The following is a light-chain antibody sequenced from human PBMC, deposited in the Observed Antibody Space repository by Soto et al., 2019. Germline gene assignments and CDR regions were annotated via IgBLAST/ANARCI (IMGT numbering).Light chain of an antibody. Sequence: DILMTQSPSTLSASLGDRVTITCRASQSISSWVAWYQQKPGKAPKLLIYKASTLESGVSSRFTGSGSGTEFTLTINSLQPDDFATYYCQQYDSYSATFGQGTKV. CDR3: QQYDSYSAT. CDR1: QSISSW. CDR2: KAS. V-gene: IGKV1-5*03. J-gene: IGKJ1*01.